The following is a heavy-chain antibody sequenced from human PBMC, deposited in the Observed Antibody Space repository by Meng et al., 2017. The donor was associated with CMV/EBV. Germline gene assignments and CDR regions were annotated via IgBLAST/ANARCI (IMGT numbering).Heavy chain of an antibody. V-gene: IGHV3-23*01. CDR1: GFTFSSYA. D-gene: IGHD3-3*01. J-gene: IGHJ5*02. CDR3: AKDSSAFITIFGVVITEAWFDP. Sequence: GGSLRLSCAASGFTFSSYAMSWVRQAPGKGLEWVPAISGSGGSTYYADSVKGRFTISRDNSKNTLYLQMNSLRAEDTAVYYCAKDSSAFITIFGVVITEAWFDPWGQGTLVTVSS. CDR2: ISGSGGST.